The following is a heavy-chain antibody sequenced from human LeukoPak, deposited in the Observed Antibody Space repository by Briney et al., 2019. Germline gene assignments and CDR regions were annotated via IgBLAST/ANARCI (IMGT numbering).Heavy chain of an antibody. J-gene: IGHJ5*02. D-gene: IGHD6-13*01. V-gene: IGHV4-59*01. CDR2: IYYSGST. Sequence: GLEXXGHIYYSGSTNYNSSLKSRVTISVDTSRNQFSLKLSSLTAADTAVYYCARGKAAAASTLPFDPWGQGTLVTVSS. CDR3: ARGKAAAASTLPFDP.